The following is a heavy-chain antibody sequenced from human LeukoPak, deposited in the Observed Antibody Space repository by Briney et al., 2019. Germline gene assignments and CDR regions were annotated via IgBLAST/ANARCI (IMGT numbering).Heavy chain of an antibody. Sequence: ASETLSLTCAVSGGSISSSNWWSWVRQPPGKGLEWIGEIYHSGSTNYNPSLKSRVTISVDKSKNQFSLKLSSVTAADTAGYYCARGYSSGWPRGPWFDPWGQGTLVTVSS. J-gene: IGHJ5*02. D-gene: IGHD6-19*01. CDR1: GGSISSSNW. CDR3: ARGYSSGWPRGPWFDP. V-gene: IGHV4-4*02. CDR2: IYHSGST.